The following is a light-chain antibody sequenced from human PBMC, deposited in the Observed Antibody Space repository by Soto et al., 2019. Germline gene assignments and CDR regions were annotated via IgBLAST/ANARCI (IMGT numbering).Light chain of an antibody. CDR1: QRVSSGY. J-gene: IGKJ5*01. CDR2: GAS. CDR3: QQYGGSPAIT. Sequence: ILLTPSPGTLSLSPGARATLSCRASQRVSSGYVAWYQQKPGQAPRLLIYGASSRATGIPDRFRASASGTDFTLTISRLEPEDFAVYFCQQYGGSPAITFGQGTRLEIK. V-gene: IGKV3-20*01.